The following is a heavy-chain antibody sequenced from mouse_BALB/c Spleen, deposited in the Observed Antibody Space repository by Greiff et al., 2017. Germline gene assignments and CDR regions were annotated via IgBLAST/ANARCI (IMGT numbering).Heavy chain of an antibody. D-gene: IGHD1-2*01. CDR1: GYTFTSYD. CDR3: ARSSLRLYYFDY. V-gene: IGHV1S56*01. J-gene: IGHJ2*01. Sequence: QVQLQQSGAELVKPGASVKLSCKASGYTFTSYDINWVRQRPEQGLEWIGSIYPGNVNTKYNEKFKGKATLTADKSSSTAYMQLSSLTSEDSAVYFCARSSLRLYYFDYWGQGTTLTVSS. CDR2: IYPGNVNT.